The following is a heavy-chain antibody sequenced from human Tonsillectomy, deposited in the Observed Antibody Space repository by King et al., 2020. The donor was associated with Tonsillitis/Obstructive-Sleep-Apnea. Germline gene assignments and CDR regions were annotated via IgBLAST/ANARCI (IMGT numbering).Heavy chain of an antibody. Sequence: VQLVESGGGVVQPGRSLRLSCAASGFIFSSYSMHWVRQAPGKGLEWVAVKSYDGSNKYYADSVKGRFTISRDNSKNTLYLQMNSLRAEDTAVYYCARDPGCSGGSCYSGYYYYYMDVWGKGTTVTVSS. J-gene: IGHJ6*03. D-gene: IGHD2-15*01. CDR2: KSYDGSNK. CDR3: ARDPGCSGGSCYSGYYYYYMDV. CDR1: GFIFSSYS. V-gene: IGHV3-30*04.